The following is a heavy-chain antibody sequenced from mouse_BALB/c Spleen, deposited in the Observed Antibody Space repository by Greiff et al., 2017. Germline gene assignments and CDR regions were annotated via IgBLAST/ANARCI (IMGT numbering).Heavy chain of an antibody. CDR2: ISSGSSTI. V-gene: IGHV5-17*02. D-gene: IGHD2-4*01. J-gene: IGHJ3*01. Sequence: DVMLVESGGGLVQPGGSRKLSCAASGFTFSSFGMHWVRQAPEKGLEWVAYISSGSSTIYYADTVKGRFTISRDNPKNTLFLQMTSLRSEDTAMYYCARSGVRDYEGFAYWGQGTLVTVSA. CDR1: GFTFSSFG. CDR3: ARSGVRDYEGFAY.